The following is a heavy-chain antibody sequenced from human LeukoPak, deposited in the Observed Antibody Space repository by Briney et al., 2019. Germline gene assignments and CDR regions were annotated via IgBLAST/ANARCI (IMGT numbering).Heavy chain of an antibody. V-gene: IGHV4-4*02. CDR2: IHHSGST. J-gene: IGHJ5*02. Sequence: PSGTLSLTCAVSGGSVSRSNWWNWVRQPPGKGLEWIGEIHHSGSTNYNPSLKSRVTMSVDKSKNQFSLKLSSVTAADTAVYYCARTEAFCSDTSCSNWFDPWGQGTLVTVSP. CDR3: ARTEAFCSDTSCSNWFDP. CDR1: GGSVSRSNW. D-gene: IGHD2-2*01.